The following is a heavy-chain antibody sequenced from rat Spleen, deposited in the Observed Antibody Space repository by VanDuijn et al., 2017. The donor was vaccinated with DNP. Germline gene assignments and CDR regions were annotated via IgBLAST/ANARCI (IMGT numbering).Heavy chain of an antibody. Sequence: EVQLVESGGGPVQPGRSLKLSCVASGFIFSNFWMTWIRQAPGKGLEWVASITNSGGNFYYPDSVKGRFIISRDNAQNTLSLHMNSLRSEDTATHYCTRAPIYYSTSYLPDSWGQGVMVTVSP. CDR3: TRAPIYYSTSYLPDS. CDR2: ITNSGGNF. J-gene: IGHJ2*01. D-gene: IGHD1-2*01. CDR1: GFIFSNFW. V-gene: IGHV5-31*01.